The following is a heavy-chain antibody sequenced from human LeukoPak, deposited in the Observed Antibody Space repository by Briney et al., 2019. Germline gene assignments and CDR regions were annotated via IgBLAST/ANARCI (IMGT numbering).Heavy chain of an antibody. Sequence: ASVKVSCKASGYTFTDYYIHWVRQVPGQGFEWIGWMNPKSGTTHYAQKFQGRVTMTRDTSISTAYMELSRLRSDDTAVYYCARDRGMTTVFYYYGMDVWGQGTTVTVSS. CDR1: GYTFTDYY. CDR2: MNPKSGTT. D-gene: IGHD4-17*01. V-gene: IGHV1-2*02. CDR3: ARDRGMTTVFYYYGMDV. J-gene: IGHJ6*02.